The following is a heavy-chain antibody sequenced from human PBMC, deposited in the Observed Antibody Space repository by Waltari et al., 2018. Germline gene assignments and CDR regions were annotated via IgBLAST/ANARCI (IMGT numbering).Heavy chain of an antibody. Sequence: EVQLVESGGGLVQPGGSLRLSCAGSGFTVRSNYMNWVRQTPGKGLEWVSIIYSGGSTYDADSVKGRFTISRDNSKNTLHLQMNSLRAEDTAVYFCSYGRFEYWGQGTLVTVSS. CDR2: IYSGGST. CDR1: GFTVRSNY. V-gene: IGHV3-66*02. CDR3: SYGRFEY. J-gene: IGHJ4*02. D-gene: IGHD5-18*01.